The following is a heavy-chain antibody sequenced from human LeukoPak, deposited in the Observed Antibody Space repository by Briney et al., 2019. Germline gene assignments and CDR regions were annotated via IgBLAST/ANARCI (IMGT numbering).Heavy chain of an antibody. V-gene: IGHV1-2*02. CDR1: GYTFTGYY. Sequence: ASVKVSCKASGYTFTGYYMHWVRQAPGQGLEWMGWINPNSGGTNYAQKFQGRVTMTRNTSISTAYMELSSLRSEDTAVYYCARVTIFGVVIVENWFDPWGQGTLVTVSS. J-gene: IGHJ5*02. D-gene: IGHD3-3*01. CDR2: INPNSGGT. CDR3: ARVTIFGVVIVENWFDP.